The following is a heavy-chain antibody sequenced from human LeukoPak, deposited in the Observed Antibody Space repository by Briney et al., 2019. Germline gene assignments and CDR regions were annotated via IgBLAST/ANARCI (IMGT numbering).Heavy chain of an antibody. CDR1: GGSFSGYY. J-gene: IGHJ4*02. CDR2: IKSKTDGGTT. D-gene: IGHD4-17*01. Sequence: PSETLSLTCAVYGGSFSGYYWSWIRQPPGKGLEWVGRIKSKTDGGTTDYAAPVKGRFTISRDDSKNTLYLQMNSLRAEDTAVYYCAKRSPYGDYASAYFDYWGQGILVTVSS. V-gene: IGHV3-15*01. CDR3: AKRSPYGDYASAYFDY.